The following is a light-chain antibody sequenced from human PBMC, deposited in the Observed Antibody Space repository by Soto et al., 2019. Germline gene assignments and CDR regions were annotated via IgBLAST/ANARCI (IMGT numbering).Light chain of an antibody. CDR2: EAS. V-gene: IGKV1-5*01. Sequence: DIQMTQSPSTLSASVGDRVTITCRASQSISNWLAWYQQKPGKAPKVVIYEASSLESGIPSRFSGSGSGTEFTLTISSLQPDDFATYYCQQYDSYSLTFGGGTKVDNK. CDR1: QSISNW. CDR3: QQYDSYSLT. J-gene: IGKJ4*01.